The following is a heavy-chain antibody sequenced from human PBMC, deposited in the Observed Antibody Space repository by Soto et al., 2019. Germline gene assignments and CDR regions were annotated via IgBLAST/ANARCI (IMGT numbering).Heavy chain of an antibody. CDR3: AGRCDCTSCPAHFDY. CDR1: GGTFNNYV. V-gene: IGHV1-69*06. J-gene: IGHJ4*02. CDR2: IIPIFGTA. Sequence: SVKVSCKASGGTFNNYVINWVRQAPGQGLEWMGGIIPIFGTANYAQKFQGRVTITADKSTSTAYMELNRLRSEDTAVYYCAGRCDCTSCPAHFDYCGPGTLVTVSS. D-gene: IGHD2-2*01.